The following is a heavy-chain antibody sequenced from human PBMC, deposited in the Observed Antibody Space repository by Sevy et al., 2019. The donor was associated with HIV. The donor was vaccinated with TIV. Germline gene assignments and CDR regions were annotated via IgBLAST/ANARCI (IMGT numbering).Heavy chain of an antibody. D-gene: IGHD3-16*02. CDR3: ARSRVVTNNIDAFHI. CDR2: VNHRGGT. J-gene: IGHJ3*02. CDR1: GASSSAYY. Sequence: SETLSLTCAVYGASSSAYYWTWIRQSPGKGLEWIGEVNHRGGTSFNPSLKSRVAMSIDRSRNQVSLKLRSVTAADTAVYYCARSRVVTNNIDAFHIWGQGTMVTVSS. V-gene: IGHV4-34*01.